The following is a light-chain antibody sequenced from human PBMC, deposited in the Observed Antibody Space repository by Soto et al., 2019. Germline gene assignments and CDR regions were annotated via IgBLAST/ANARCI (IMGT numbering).Light chain of an antibody. CDR3: QQRSNWPTVFT. J-gene: IGKJ5*01. V-gene: IGKV3-11*01. CDR2: DAS. CDR1: QSVSSY. Sequence: EIGLTHSPATLAVPTEERVTLSCRASQSVSSYLAWYQQKPGQAPRLLIYDASNRATGIPARFSGSGSGTDFTLTISSLEPEDFAVYYCQQRSNWPTVFTFGQGRRLEVK.